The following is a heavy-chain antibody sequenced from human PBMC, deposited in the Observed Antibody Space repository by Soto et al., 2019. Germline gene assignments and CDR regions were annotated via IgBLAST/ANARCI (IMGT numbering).Heavy chain of an antibody. CDR2: IYYSGST. V-gene: IGHV4-39*01. CDR3: ARHKKKASWTSPGDY. D-gene: IGHD2-2*01. Sequence: PSETLSLTCTVSGGSISSSSYYWGWIRQPPGKGLEWIGSIYYSGSTYYNPSLKSRVTISVDTSKNQFSLKLSSVTAADTAVYYCARHKKKASWTSPGDYWGQGTLVTVSS. CDR1: GGSISSSSYY. J-gene: IGHJ4*02.